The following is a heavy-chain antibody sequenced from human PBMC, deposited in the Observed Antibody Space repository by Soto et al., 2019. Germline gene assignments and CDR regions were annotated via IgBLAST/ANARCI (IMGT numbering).Heavy chain of an antibody. D-gene: IGHD3-10*01. V-gene: IGHV1-18*01. CDR2: ISAYNGNT. CDR3: ARDSIYYSDY. J-gene: IGHJ4*02. CDR1: GYTFTSYG. Sequence: QVQLVQSGAEVKKPGASVKVSCKASGYTFTSYGISWVRQAPGQGLEWMGWISAYNGNTNYAQKLQGRVTMTTYTAKSTAYRELSSLRSDDPGVYYCARDSIYYSDYWGQGTLVTFSA.